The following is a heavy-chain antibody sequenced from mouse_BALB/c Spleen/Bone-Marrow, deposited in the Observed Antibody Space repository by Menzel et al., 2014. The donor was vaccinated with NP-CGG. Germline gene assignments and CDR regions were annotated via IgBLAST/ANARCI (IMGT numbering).Heavy chain of an antibody. CDR2: IIPSNGRT. CDR3: ARWLLEYFDV. J-gene: IGHJ1*01. D-gene: IGHD2-3*01. CDR1: GYTFTSYW. V-gene: IGHV1S81*02. Sequence: VKLQESGAELVKPGASVKLSCKASGYTFTSYWMHWVKQRPGQGLEWIGGIIPSNGRTNYNEKFKSKATLTVDKSSNTAYMQLSSLTSKDSAVYYCARWLLEYFDVWGAGTTVTVSS.